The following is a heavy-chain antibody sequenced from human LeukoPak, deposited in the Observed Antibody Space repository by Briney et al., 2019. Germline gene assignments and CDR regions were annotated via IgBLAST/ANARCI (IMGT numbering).Heavy chain of an antibody. D-gene: IGHD3-22*01. J-gene: IGHJ4*02. CDR3: TTGPLSEYYYDSSGYFTTIDY. Sequence: GGSLRLSCAASGFTFSNAWMSWVRQAPGKGLEWVGRIKSKTDGGTTDYAAPVKGRFTISRDDSKNTLYLQMNSLKTEDTAVYYCTTGPLSEYYYDSSGYFTTIDYWGQGTLVTVSS. CDR1: GFTFSNAW. V-gene: IGHV3-15*01. CDR2: IKSKTDGGTT.